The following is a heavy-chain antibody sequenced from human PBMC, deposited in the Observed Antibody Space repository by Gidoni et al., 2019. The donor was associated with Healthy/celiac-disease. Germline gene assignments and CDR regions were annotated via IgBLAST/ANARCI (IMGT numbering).Heavy chain of an antibody. CDR2: ISGSGGST. J-gene: IGHJ4*02. D-gene: IGHD4-17*01. Sequence: EVQLLESGGGLVQPGGSLSLSCAASGFTFRSYAMSWVRQAPGKGLEWVSAISGSGGSTYYADSVKGRFTISRDNSKNTLYLQMNSLRAEDTAVYYCAKDPDYGGNSGYWGQGTLVTVSS. V-gene: IGHV3-23*01. CDR3: AKDPDYGGNSGY. CDR1: GFTFRSYA.